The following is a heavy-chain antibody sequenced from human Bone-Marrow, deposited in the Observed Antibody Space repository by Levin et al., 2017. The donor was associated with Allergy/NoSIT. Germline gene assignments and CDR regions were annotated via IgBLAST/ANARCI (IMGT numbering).Heavy chain of an antibody. CDR2: ISYIGST. Sequence: SETLSLTCTVSGGSISGGGYYWCWIRQHPGKGLEWIGCISYIGSTHYNPSLKSRVTISADTSDTQFSLTMSSVTAADTAVFYCARGTCHGASDAFDVWGQGTIVTVSS. V-gene: IGHV4-31*03. J-gene: IGHJ3*01. D-gene: IGHD1/OR15-1a*01. CDR3: ARGTCHGASDAFDV. CDR1: GGSISGGGYY.